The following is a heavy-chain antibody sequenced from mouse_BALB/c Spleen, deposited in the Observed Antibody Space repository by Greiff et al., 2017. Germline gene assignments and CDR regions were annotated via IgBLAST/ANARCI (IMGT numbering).Heavy chain of an antibody. CDR1: GFSLTSYG. V-gene: IGHV2-9*02. CDR3: ARADYRYYAMDY. J-gene: IGHJ4*01. D-gene: IGHD2-14*01. Sequence: QVQLQQSGPGLVAPSQSLSITCTVSGFSLTSYGVHWVRQPPGKGLEWLGVIGAGGSTNYNSALMSRLSISKDNSTSQVFLKMNSLQTDDTAMYYCARADYRYYAMDYWGQGTSVTVSS. CDR2: IGAGGST.